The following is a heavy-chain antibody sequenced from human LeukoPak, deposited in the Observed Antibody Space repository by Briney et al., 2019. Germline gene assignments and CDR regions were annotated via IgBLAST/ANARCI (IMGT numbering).Heavy chain of an antibody. Sequence: SETLSLTCTVSGGSISSYYWSWIRQPAGRGLEWIGRIQTSGITNYNPSLKSRVTMSVDMSKNQFSLKLSSVTAADTAVYYCARDGYYDFWSGYSGVAYWGQGTLVTVSS. D-gene: IGHD3-3*01. CDR3: ARDGYYDFWSGYSGVAY. CDR2: IQTSGIT. V-gene: IGHV4-4*07. J-gene: IGHJ4*02. CDR1: GGSISSYY.